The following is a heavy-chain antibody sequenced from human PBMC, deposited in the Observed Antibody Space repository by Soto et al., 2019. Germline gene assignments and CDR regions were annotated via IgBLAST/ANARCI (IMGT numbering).Heavy chain of an antibody. CDR3: ARGIIMCRGVVTD. CDR2: IYYSGST. D-gene: IGHD3-3*01. J-gene: IGHJ4*02. CDR1: GGSISSGGYY. Sequence: QVQLQESGPGLVKPSQTLSLTCTVSGGSISSGGYYWSWIRQHPGKGREWIGYIYYSGSTYYNPSHKSRVTISVDTSKNPVSLKLSSVTAAETAVYYWARGIIMCRGVVTDWGQGTLVTVSS. V-gene: IGHV4-31*03.